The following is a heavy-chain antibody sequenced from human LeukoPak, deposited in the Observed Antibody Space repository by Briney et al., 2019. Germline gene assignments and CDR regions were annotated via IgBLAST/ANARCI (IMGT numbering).Heavy chain of an antibody. CDR2: ISWNSGSI. CDR1: GFTFDDYA. J-gene: IGHJ6*02. D-gene: IGHD3-10*01. CDR3: AKDRSGDVYYYYGMDV. V-gene: IGHV3-9*01. Sequence: SLRLSCAASGFTFDDYAMHWVRQAPGKGLEWVSGISWNSGSIGYADSVKGRFTISRDNAKNSLYLQMNSLRAEDTALYYCAKDRSGDVYYYYGMDVWGQGTTVTVSS.